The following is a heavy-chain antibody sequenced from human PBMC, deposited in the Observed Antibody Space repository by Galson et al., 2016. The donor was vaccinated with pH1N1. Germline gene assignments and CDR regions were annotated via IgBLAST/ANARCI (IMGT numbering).Heavy chain of an antibody. D-gene: IGHD3-9*01. J-gene: IGHJ4*02. CDR1: GSSFRNSW. V-gene: IGHV5-51*01. CDR3: ARHTRYDIFPHSFSIDS. Sequence: QSGAEVKKPGESLKISCQGSGSSFRNSWIGWVRQMPGKGLEWVGIIYPEDSDSRYRPSFEGQVTLSVDRSINTAYLQWSSLKASDTAMYYCARHTRYDIFPHSFSIDSWGQGTLVTVSS. CDR2: IYPEDSDS.